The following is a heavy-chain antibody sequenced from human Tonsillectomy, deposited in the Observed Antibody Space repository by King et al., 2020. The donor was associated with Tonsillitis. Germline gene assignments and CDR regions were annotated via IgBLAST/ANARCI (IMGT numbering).Heavy chain of an antibody. CDR3: TTDSSGLVVPAAD. Sequence: VQLVESGGGLVKPGGSLRLSCAASGFSFSNAWMTWGRQAPGEGLEWGGRIKSKNDGGANDYAAPGKGRFTIPREDSKNTLYLQMNRLKTEDTAVYYCTTDSSGLVVPAADWGQGTLVSVSS. J-gene: IGHJ4*02. V-gene: IGHV3-15*01. CDR1: GFSFSNAW. D-gene: IGHD2-2*01. CDR2: IKSKNDGGAN.